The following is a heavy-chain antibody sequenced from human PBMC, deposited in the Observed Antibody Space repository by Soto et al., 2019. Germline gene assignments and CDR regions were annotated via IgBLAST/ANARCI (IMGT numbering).Heavy chain of an antibody. Sequence: EVQLVESGGGLVQPGGSLRLSCAASGFTFSSYWMHWVRQAPGKGLVWVSRTNEDGSTINYADSVKGRFTISRDNAKNPLNVERKGLRAGERAVYNWRRDIGGGGEYWGPGTLVTVSS. D-gene: IGHD3-10*01. CDR3: RRDIGGGGEY. CDR2: TNEDGSTI. V-gene: IGHV3-74*01. J-gene: IGHJ4*02. CDR1: GFTFSSYW.